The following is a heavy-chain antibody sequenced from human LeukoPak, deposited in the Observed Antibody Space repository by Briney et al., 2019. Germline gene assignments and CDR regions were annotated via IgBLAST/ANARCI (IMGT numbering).Heavy chain of an antibody. CDR1: GFTFSSYA. Sequence: GGSLRLSCAASGFTFSSYAMSWVRQAPGKGLEWAAVIWIDGSDKYYADSVKGRFTISRDNSKNTLYLQMNSLRAEDTAVYYCARDGYSGYDFYFDYWGQGSLVTVSS. V-gene: IGHV3-33*08. CDR3: ARDGYSGYDFYFDY. CDR2: IWIDGSDK. D-gene: IGHD5-12*01. J-gene: IGHJ4*02.